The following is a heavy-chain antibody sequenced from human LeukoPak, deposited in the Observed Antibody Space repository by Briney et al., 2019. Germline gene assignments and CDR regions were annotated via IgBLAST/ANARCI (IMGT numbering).Heavy chain of an antibody. V-gene: IGHV4-34*01. Sequence: SETLSLTCAVYGGSFSGYYWGWIRQPPGKGLEWIGEINHSGGTNYNPSLKSRVTISVDTSKNQFSLKLSSVTAADTAVYYCARVLGRYFDWLLNFDYWGQGTLVTVSS. CDR3: ARVLGRYFDWLLNFDY. CDR1: GGSFSGYY. D-gene: IGHD3-9*01. CDR2: INHSGGT. J-gene: IGHJ4*02.